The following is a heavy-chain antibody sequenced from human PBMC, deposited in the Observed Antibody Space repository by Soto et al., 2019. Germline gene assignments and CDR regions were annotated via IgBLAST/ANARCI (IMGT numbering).Heavy chain of an antibody. D-gene: IGHD2-2*01. CDR1: GFTFSSYS. CDR3: ASGQYADHYYMDV. Sequence: EVQLVESGGGLVKPGGSLRLSCVVSGFTFSSYSMNWVRQAPGKGLEWVSSSSSSSSYIHNADSGKGRFTISRYNAKNSVYRQMTSLRAEDTAVYYCASGQYADHYYMDVWGKGTTVTVSS. J-gene: IGHJ6*03. CDR2: SSSSSSYI. V-gene: IGHV3-21*01.